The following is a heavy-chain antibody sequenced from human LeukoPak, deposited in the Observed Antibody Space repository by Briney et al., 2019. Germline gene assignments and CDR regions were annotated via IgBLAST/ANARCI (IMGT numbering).Heavy chain of an antibody. V-gene: IGHV1-69*13. J-gene: IGHJ6*03. CDR3: ARGTTGTSHYYYYMDV. Sequence: ASVKVSCKASGGTFSSYAISWVRQAPGQGLEWMGGIIPIFGTANYAQKFQGRVTITADESTSTAYMELSSLRSEDTAVYYCARGTTGTSHYYYYMDVWGKGTTVTVSS. CDR1: GGTFSSYA. D-gene: IGHD1-1*01. CDR2: IIPIFGTA.